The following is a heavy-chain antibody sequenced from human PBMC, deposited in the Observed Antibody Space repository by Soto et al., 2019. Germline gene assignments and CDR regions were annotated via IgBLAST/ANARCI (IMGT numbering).Heavy chain of an antibody. CDR3: ARVPDSSAYYYYFDY. J-gene: IGHJ4*02. Sequence: SGGSLRLSYAASCFTFSSYTMHWVRQAPGKGLEWVSSISSGSSLLYYADSVRGRFTISRDNDKNSLYLQMNSLRADDTAVYYCARVPDSSAYYYYFDYPGQGTLVTLSS. CDR1: CFTFSSYT. D-gene: IGHD3-22*01. V-gene: IGHV3-21*01. CDR2: ISSGSSLL.